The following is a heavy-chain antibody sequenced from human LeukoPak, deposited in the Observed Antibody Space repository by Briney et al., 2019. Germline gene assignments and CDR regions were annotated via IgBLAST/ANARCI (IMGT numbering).Heavy chain of an antibody. D-gene: IGHD3-9*01. CDR3: ARTTIITNWFDP. CDR1: GYSFTSYW. Sequence: GESLKISCKGSGYSFTSYWIGWVRQMPGKGLEWMRIIYPADSDTRYSPSFQGQVTISADKSISTAYLQWNSLQTSDTAMYYCARTTIITNWFDPWGQGTLVTVSS. J-gene: IGHJ5*02. V-gene: IGHV5-51*01. CDR2: IYPADSDT.